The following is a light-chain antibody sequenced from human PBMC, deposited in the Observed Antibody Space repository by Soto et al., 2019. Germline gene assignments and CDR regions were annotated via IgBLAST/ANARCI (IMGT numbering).Light chain of an antibody. Sequence: QSALTQPASVSGSPGQSITISCSGTSSDFGGYKVVAWYQQHPGKAPKLIIYEGTKRPSGVSNRFSGSKSGTAASLTIAGLQTEDEADYYCCSYADTSTLWVVFGGGTKLTVL. CDR1: SSDFGGYKV. V-gene: IGLV2-23*03. J-gene: IGLJ3*02. CDR2: EGT. CDR3: CSYADTSTLWVV.